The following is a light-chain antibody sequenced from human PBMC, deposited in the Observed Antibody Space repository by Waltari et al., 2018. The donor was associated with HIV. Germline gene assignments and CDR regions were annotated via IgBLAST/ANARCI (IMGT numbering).Light chain of an antibody. J-gene: IGKJ3*01. CDR2: GAS. V-gene: IGKV3-15*01. Sequence: EIVMTQSPATLSVSPGERATLSCRASQSVSSNLAWYQHTPGQAPRLLIYGASTRATGIPARFSGSASGTEFTLTISSLQSEDFAVYYCQQYNNWPPLFTFGPGTKVDIK. CDR1: QSVSSN. CDR3: QQYNNWPPLFT.